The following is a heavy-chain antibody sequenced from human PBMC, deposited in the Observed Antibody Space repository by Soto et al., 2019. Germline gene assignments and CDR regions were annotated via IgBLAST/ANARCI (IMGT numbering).Heavy chain of an antibody. V-gene: IGHV3-23*01. CDR1: GFTFSSYA. CDR2: ISGSGGST. D-gene: IGHD6-13*01. CDR3: ARDLGIAAAGRGYYFYNGMDV. Sequence: HPGGSLRLSCAASGFTFSSYAMSWVRQAPGKGLEWVSAISGSGGSTYYADSVKGRFTISRDNAKNLLYLQMNSLRAEDTAVYYCARDLGIAAAGRGYYFYNGMDVWGQGTTVTVSS. J-gene: IGHJ6*02.